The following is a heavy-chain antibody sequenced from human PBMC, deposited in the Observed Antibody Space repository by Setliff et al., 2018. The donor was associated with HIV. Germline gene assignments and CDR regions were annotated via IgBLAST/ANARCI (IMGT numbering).Heavy chain of an antibody. CDR3: ARGLNYYGSGSYLPLGY. J-gene: IGHJ4*02. CDR2: IDHSGRT. V-gene: IGHV4-34*01. Sequence: PSETLSLTCAVYGGSFNDYYWTWIRQPPGKGLEWIGEIDHSGRTKYHASLKSRVTISIDTSKNQISLKLSSVTAADTAVYYCARGLNYYGSGSYLPLGYWGQGTLVTVSS. D-gene: IGHD3-10*01. CDR1: GGSFNDYY.